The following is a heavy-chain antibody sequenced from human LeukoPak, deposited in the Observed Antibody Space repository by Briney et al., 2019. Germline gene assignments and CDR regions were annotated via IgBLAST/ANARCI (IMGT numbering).Heavy chain of an antibody. CDR2: INTNTGNP. CDR3: AKDRGYSTGNTMDV. J-gene: IGHJ6*02. D-gene: IGHD6-19*01. CDR1: GYTFTGCA. V-gene: IGHV7-4-1*02. Sequence: ASVKVSRKASGYTFTGCAMNWVRQAPGQGLEWMGWINTNTGNPTYAQGFTGRFVFSLDTSVSTAYLQISSLKAEDSAVYYCAKDRGYSTGNTMDVWGQGTTVTVPS.